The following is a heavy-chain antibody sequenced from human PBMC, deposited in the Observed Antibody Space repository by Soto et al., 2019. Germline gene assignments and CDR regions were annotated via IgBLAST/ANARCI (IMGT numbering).Heavy chain of an antibody. Sequence: EVQLVESGGGLVQPGGSLRLSCAAAGFTISDDYMDWVSQPPVMVLAWVARTRNKVNSYNTEYASSVKGSFTISRGGSEHSLYLVTNSLKTEDTAVDDCARGGRTDWRYCASWGQGTLVTVSS. V-gene: IGHV3-72*01. CDR3: ARGGRTDWRYCAS. D-gene: IGHD2-8*02. CDR2: TRNKVNSYNT. CDR1: GFTISDDY. J-gene: IGHJ1*01.